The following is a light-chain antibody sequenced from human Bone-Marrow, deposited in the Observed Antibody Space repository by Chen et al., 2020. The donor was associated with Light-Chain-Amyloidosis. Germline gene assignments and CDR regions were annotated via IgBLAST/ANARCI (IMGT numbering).Light chain of an antibody. V-gene: IGLV6-57*01. Sequence: NFMLTQPHSVSESPGKTVIISCTRSSGSIATNYVQWYQQRPGSSPTTEIYEDDQSPSGVPARFSGSIDRSSNSASLTISGLKTEDEADYYCQSYQGSSQGVFGGGTKLTVL. CDR2: EDD. CDR1: SGSIATNY. CDR3: QSYQGSSQGV. J-gene: IGLJ3*02.